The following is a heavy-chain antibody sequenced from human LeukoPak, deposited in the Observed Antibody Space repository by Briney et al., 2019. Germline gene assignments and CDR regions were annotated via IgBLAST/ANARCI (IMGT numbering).Heavy chain of an antibody. CDR1: GYSFTSCY. CDR2: INPTSGST. CDR3: ARGYNYGDY. Sequence: ASVKVSCKASGYSFTSCYIHWVRQAPGQGLEWMGIINPTSGSTSYAQKFQGRVTMTRDTSTSTVYLELSSLRSEDTAVYYCARGYNYGDYWGQGTLVTVSS. V-gene: IGHV1-46*01. J-gene: IGHJ4*02. D-gene: IGHD5-18*01.